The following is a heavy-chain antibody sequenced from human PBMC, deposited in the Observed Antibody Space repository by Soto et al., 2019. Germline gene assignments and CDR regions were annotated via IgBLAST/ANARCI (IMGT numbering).Heavy chain of an antibody. V-gene: IGHV3-21*01. CDR3: ARDPSELRFLEWLSLPYFDY. D-gene: IGHD3-3*01. CDR2: ISSSSSYI. J-gene: IGHJ4*02. CDR1: GFTFSSYS. Sequence: EVQLVESGGGLVKPGGSLRLSWAASGFTFSSYSMNWVRQAPGKGLEWVSSISSSSSYIYYADSVKGRFTISRDNAKNSLYLQMNSLRAEDTAVYYCARDPSELRFLEWLSLPYFDYWGQGTLVTVSS.